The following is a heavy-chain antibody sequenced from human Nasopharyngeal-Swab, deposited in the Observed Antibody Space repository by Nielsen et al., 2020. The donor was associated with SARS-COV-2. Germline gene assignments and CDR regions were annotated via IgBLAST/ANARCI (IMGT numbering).Heavy chain of an antibody. V-gene: IGHV1-58*02. J-gene: IGHJ4*02. CDR2: IVVGSGNT. CDR1: GFTFTSSA. Sequence: SVKVSCKASGFTFTSSAMQWVRQARGQRLEWIGWIVVGSGNTNYAQKFQGRVTMTRDTSTSTVYMELSSLRSEDTAVYYCAREGSLGYCSSTSCATFDYWGQGTLVTVSS. D-gene: IGHD2-2*01. CDR3: AREGSLGYCSSTSCATFDY.